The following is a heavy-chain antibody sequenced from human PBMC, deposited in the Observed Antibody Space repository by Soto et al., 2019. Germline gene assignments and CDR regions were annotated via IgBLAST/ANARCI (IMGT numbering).Heavy chain of an antibody. CDR3: ARGATGYGNFDY. J-gene: IGHJ4*02. CDR1: GFTFSSYW. D-gene: IGHD7-27*01. Sequence: EVQLVESGGGLVQPGGSLRLSCAASGFTFSSYWMHWVRQTPGKGLVWVSRINGDGSSLYYADSVKGRLTISRDSAKNTLYLQVNSLRDEGTGVYYCARGATGYGNFDYWGQGTRVTVSS. V-gene: IGHV3-74*01. CDR2: INGDGSSL.